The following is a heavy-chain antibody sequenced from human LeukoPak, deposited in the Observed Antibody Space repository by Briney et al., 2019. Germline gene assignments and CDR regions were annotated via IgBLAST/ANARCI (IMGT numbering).Heavy chain of an antibody. Sequence: PGGSLRLSCVASGFPFSSYWMTWVRQAPGKGLEWVANIKQDGSEMYYVDSVKGRFTISRDNAENSLYLQMNSLRADDTAVYYCARDKIVGPTTLDYWGQGTLVTVSS. CDR3: ARDKIVGPTTLDY. J-gene: IGHJ4*02. CDR1: GFPFSSYW. V-gene: IGHV3-7*01. D-gene: IGHD1-26*01. CDR2: IKQDGSEM.